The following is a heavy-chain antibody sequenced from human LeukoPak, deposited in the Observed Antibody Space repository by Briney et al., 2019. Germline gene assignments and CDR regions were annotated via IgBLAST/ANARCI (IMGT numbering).Heavy chain of an antibody. CDR1: GYTFSNYG. CDR2: ISAYNGST. Sequence: ASVKVSCKASGYTFSNYGITWVRQAPGQGLEWMGWISAYNGSTNYAQKLQGRVTITADESTSTAYMELSSLRSEDTAVYYCARAPNCGGDCDYWGQGTLVTVSS. D-gene: IGHD2-21*01. V-gene: IGHV1-18*01. J-gene: IGHJ4*02. CDR3: ARAPNCGGDCDY.